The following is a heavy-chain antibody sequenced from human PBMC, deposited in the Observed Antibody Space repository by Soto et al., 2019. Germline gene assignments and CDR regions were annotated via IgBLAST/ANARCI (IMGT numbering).Heavy chain of an antibody. CDR1: GGSISSGDYY. J-gene: IGHJ4*02. CDR3: SGGSPFIWVGEFRGFGL. CDR2: IYYSGGT. Sequence: PSETLSLTCTVSGGSISSGDYYWSWIRQPPGKGLEWIGYIYYSGGTYYNPSLKSRVTISVDTSKNQFSLKLSSVTAADTAVYFCSGGSPFIWVGEFRGFGLWGQGNL. V-gene: IGHV4-30-4*01. D-gene: IGHD3-10*01.